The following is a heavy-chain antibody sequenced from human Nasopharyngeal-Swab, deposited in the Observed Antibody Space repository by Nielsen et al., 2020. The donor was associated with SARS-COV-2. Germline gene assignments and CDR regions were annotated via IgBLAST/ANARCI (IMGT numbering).Heavy chain of an antibody. CDR1: GFTFSSYG. J-gene: IGHJ4*02. Sequence: GESLKISCAASGFTFSSYGMHWVRQAPGKGLEWVAIIYYDGSKKYYADSVNGRFTISRDNSKNTLYLQMNSPRGEDTAVYYCARESGVGELLGVSFDYWGQGTLVTVSS. CDR2: IYYDGSKK. D-gene: IGHD3-10*01. V-gene: IGHV3-33*01. CDR3: ARESGVGELLGVSFDY.